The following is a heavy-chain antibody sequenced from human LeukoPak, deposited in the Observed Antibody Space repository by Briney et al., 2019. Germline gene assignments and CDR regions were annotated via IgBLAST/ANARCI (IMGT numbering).Heavy chain of an antibody. D-gene: IGHD4-17*01. J-gene: IGHJ2*01. CDR1: GGSISTRGYY. Sequence: SQTLSLTCTVSGGSISTRGYYWSWIRQHPGKGLEWIGYIYYSGNTYYNPSLKSRITISVDTSKNQFSLRLSSVTAADTAVYYCARVSGDYPRTHWYFDLWGRGTLVTVSS. V-gene: IGHV4-31*03. CDR3: ARVSGDYPRTHWYFDL. CDR2: IYYSGNT.